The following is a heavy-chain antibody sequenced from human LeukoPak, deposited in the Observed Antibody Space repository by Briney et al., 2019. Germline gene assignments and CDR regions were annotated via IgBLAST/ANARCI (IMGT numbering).Heavy chain of an antibody. V-gene: IGHV4-59*08. Sequence: SETPSLTCTVSGGSISSFYWSWIRQPPGKGLEWIGCISDSGNTNYNPSLKSRVTISVGMSKSQFSLILSSVTAADTALYYCARHRRYYFDSEFDFWGQGTLVTVSS. CDR3: ARHRRYYFDSEFDF. CDR2: ISDSGNT. J-gene: IGHJ4*02. D-gene: IGHD3-22*01. CDR1: GGSISSFY.